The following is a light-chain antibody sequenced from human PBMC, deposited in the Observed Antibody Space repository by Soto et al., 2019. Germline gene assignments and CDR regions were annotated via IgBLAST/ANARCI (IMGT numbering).Light chain of an antibody. CDR3: QQHLDSWT. CDR2: WAS. CDR1: QSVLSSSNNKNF. V-gene: IGKV4-1*01. Sequence: DIVMTQSPDSLAVSLGERATITCKSSQSVLSSSNNKNFLVWYQQKPGQSPKLLIYWASTRESGVPDRVSGGGSGTDFTLTINSLQAEDVADYCCQQHLDSWTFGQGTRVEIK. J-gene: IGKJ1*01.